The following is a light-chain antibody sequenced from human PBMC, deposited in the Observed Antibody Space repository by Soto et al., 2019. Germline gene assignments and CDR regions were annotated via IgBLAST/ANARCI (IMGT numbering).Light chain of an antibody. V-gene: IGKV3D-20*01. Sequence: DIVLRQSPATLALCPGERATLSCGASQSITNNYLAWYQQKPGLAPRLLIYDTSKRATGIPDRFSGSGSGTDFTLTISRLEPEDFSAYHCQQFGSLITFGGGTKVDIK. CDR2: DTS. CDR1: QSITNNY. J-gene: IGKJ4*01. CDR3: QQFGSLIT.